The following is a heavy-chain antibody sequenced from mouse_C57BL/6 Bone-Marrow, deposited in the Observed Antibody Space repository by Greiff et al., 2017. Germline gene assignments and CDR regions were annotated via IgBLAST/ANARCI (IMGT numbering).Heavy chain of an antibody. Sequence: EVKLMESGGDLVKPGGSLKLSCAASGFTFSSYGMSWVRQTPDKRLEWVATISSGGSYTYYPDSVKGRFTISRDNAKNTLYLQMSSLKSEDTAMYYCAGRNGSSLPPDYWGQGTTLTVSS. CDR1: GFTFSSYG. V-gene: IGHV5-6*02. J-gene: IGHJ2*01. CDR2: ISSGGSYT. D-gene: IGHD1-1*01. CDR3: AGRNGSSLPPDY.